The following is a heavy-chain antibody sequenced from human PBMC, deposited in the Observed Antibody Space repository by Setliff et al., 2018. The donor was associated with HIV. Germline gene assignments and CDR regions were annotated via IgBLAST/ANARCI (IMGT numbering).Heavy chain of an antibody. D-gene: IGHD2-15*01. CDR3: ALPYCSGGNCWSSASLPPAGWFDP. CDR2: ISASNGYT. V-gene: IGHV1-18*01. J-gene: IGHJ5*02. Sequence: ASVKVSCKASGYTFSSYGISWVRQAPGQGLEWMGWISASNGYTDYAQKFRDRVTLTTDTSTSTAYMELRGLTSDDTAVYYCALPYCSGGNCWSSASLPPAGWFDPWGQGTLVTVSS. CDR1: GYTFSSYG.